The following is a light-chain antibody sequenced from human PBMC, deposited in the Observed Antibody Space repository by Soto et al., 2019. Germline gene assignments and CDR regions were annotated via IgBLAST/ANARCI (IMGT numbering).Light chain of an antibody. CDR3: QHYDDSPPRYT. J-gene: IGKJ2*01. CDR2: GAS. Sequence: EIVLTQSPATLSLSPGERATLSCRASQSASSSNLAWYQQKPGQAPRLVISGASSRAAGLPDRFSGSGSGTDFTLTISRLEPEDFAVYYCQHYDDSPPRYTFGQGTKLEIK. CDR1: QSASSSN. V-gene: IGKV3-20*01.